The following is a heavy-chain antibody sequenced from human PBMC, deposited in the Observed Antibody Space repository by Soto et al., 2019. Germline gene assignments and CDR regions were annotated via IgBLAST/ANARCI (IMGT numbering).Heavy chain of an antibody. CDR2: ISGSGGST. J-gene: IGHJ4*02. D-gene: IGHD3-16*01. Sequence: EVQLLESGGGLVQPGGSLRLSCAASGFTFSSYAMSWVRQAAGKGLEWVSAISGSGGSTYYADSVKGRFTISRDNSKNTLYLHMNSLRAEDTAVYYCAKGGYDYVWGSYRYFDFWGQGTLVTVSS. CDR1: GFTFSSYA. V-gene: IGHV3-23*01. CDR3: AKGGYDYVWGSYRYFDF.